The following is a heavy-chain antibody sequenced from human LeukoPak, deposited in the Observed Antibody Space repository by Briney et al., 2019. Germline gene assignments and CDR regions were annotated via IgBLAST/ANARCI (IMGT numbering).Heavy chain of an antibody. D-gene: IGHD3-3*01. CDR1: GASISSGDFF. CDR3: ARVGLDLRSSSVFYH. CDR2: IYYSGST. J-gene: IGHJ4*02. V-gene: IGHV4-30-4*08. Sequence: SQTLSLTCTVSGASISSGDFFWSWIRQAPGQGLEWIGNIYYSGSTSSNPSLRSRTTLSVDTSKNEFSLRLRSVTAADTAVYYCARVGLDLRSSSVFYHWGQGTLVTVSS.